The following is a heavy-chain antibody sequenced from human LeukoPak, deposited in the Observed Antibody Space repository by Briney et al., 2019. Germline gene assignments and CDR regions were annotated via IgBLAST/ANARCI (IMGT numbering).Heavy chain of an antibody. CDR3: ARHPSYYDRIDY. CDR2: IYHSGST. Sequence: SETLSLTCTVSGYSISSGYYWGWIRQPPEKGLEWIGSIYHSGSTYYNPSLKSRVTISVDTSKNQFSLKLSSVTAADTAVYYCARHPSYYDRIDYWGQGTLVTVSS. CDR1: GYSISSGYY. V-gene: IGHV4-38-2*02. J-gene: IGHJ4*02. D-gene: IGHD3-22*01.